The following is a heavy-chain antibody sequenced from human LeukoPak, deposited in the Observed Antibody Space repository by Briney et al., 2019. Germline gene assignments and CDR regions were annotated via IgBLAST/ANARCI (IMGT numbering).Heavy chain of an antibody. J-gene: IGHJ4*02. CDR3: ARGLYSGYYMSGY. V-gene: IGHV5-10-1*01. CDR2: IDPFDSNT. D-gene: IGHD5-12*01. Sequence: GASLKISCKGSGYSFSSFWINWVRQMPGKGLEWMGRIDPFDSNTNYSPSLEGHVSISADKSMSTAYLQWTSLKASDTAIYYCARGLYSGYYMSGYWGQGTRVTVSS. CDR1: GYSFSSFW.